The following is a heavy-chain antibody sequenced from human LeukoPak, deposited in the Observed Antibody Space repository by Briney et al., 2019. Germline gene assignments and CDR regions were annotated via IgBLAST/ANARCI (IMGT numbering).Heavy chain of an antibody. CDR3: ARDHGLGDFCSSTSCYYEYGMDV. CDR2: IIPIFGTA. J-gene: IGHJ6*02. CDR1: GGTFSSYA. D-gene: IGHD2-2*01. Sequence: SVKVSCKASGGTFSSYAISWVRQVPGQGLEWMGGIIPIFGTANYAQKFQGRVTITADESTSTAYMELSSLRSEDTAVYYCARDHGLGDFCSSTSCYYEYGMDVWGQGTTVTVSS. V-gene: IGHV1-69*13.